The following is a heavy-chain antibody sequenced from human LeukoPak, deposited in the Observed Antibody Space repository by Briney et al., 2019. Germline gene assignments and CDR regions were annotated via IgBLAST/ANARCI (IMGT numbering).Heavy chain of an antibody. J-gene: IGHJ5*02. CDR2: INAGNGNT. V-gene: IGHV1-3*01. CDR3: ARDRGGAYGSGSYYRQHWFDP. Sequence: ASVKVSCKASGYTFTSYAMHWVRQAPGQRLEWMGRINAGNGNTKYSQKFQGRVTITRDTSASTAYMELSSLRSEDTAVYYCARDRGGAYGSGSYYRQHWFDPWGQGSLVTVSS. D-gene: IGHD3-10*01. CDR1: GYTFTSYA.